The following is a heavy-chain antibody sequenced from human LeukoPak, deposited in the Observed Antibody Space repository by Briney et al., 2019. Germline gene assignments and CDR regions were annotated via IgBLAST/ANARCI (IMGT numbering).Heavy chain of an antibody. J-gene: IGHJ6*02. CDR2: ISAYNGNT. CDR3: ARDGGYSYGYYYYYGMDV. CDR1: GYTFTSYD. Sequence: ASVKVSCKASGYTFTSYDINWVRQATGQGLEWMGWISAYNGNTNYAQKLQGRVTMTTDTSTSTAYMELRSLRSDDTAVYYCARDGGYSYGYYYYYGMDVWGQGTTVTVSS. V-gene: IGHV1-18*01. D-gene: IGHD5-18*01.